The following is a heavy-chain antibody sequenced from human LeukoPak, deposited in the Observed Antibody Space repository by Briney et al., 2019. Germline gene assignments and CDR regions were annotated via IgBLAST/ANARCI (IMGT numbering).Heavy chain of an antibody. CDR1: GFTFSSYA. V-gene: IGHV3-64*01. CDR3: ARAGMYSSGWYSDY. Sequence: GGSLRLSCAASGFTFSSYAMHWVHQAPGKGLEYVSAISSNGGSTYYANSVKGRFTISRDNSKNTLYLQIGRLRAEDMAVYYCARAGMYSSGWYSDYWGQGTLVTVSS. CDR2: ISSNGGST. D-gene: IGHD6-19*01. J-gene: IGHJ4*02.